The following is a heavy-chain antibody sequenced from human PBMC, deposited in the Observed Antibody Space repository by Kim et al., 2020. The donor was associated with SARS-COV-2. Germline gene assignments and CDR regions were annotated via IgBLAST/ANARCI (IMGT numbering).Heavy chain of an antibody. D-gene: IGHD3-10*01. CDR1: SSSGYY. CDR3: ARHFRGISIRFLGLFQFDY. J-gene: IGHJ4*02. CDR2: VYYTGAT. Sequence: SSSGYYWGWIRQPPGKGLEWIGSVYYTGATYYNPSLKSRVTISVDTSNNQFSLKLSSVTAAGTAVYYCARHFRGISIRFLGLFQFDYWGQGTLVTVSS. V-gene: IGHV4-39*01.